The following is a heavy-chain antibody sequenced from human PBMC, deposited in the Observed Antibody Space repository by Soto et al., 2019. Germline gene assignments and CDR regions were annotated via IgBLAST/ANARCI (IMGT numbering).Heavy chain of an antibody. CDR1: EYDFKFINYW. J-gene: IGHJ4*02. CDR3: ARRTYESGWRHYFDY. V-gene: IGHV5-51*01. CDR2: ISPGDSNT. D-gene: IGHD6-19*01. Sequence: GESLKISCKASEYDFKFINYWIAWVRQMPGKGLEWMGVISPGDSNTRYSPSFQGQVTFSADNSLNTAYLQWNTLRASDTAIYYCARRTYESGWRHYFDYWGQGTLVTVSS.